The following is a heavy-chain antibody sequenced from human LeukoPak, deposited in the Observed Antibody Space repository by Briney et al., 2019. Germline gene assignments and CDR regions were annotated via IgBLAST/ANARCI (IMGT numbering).Heavy chain of an antibody. CDR2: ISYDGSNK. Sequence: PGGSLRLSCAASGFTFSSYGVHWVRQAPGKGLEWVAVISYDGSNKYYADSVKGRFTISRDNSKNTLYLQMNSLRAEDTAVYYCAKDGYVGSSSWYYFDYWGQGTLVTVSS. CDR3: AKDGYVGSSSWYYFDY. D-gene: IGHD6-13*01. V-gene: IGHV3-30*18. J-gene: IGHJ4*02. CDR1: GFTFSSYG.